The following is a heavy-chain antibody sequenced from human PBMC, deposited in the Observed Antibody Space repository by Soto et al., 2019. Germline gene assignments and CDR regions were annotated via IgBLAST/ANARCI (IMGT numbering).Heavy chain of an antibody. CDR2: TYYRSKWYN. CDR3: ARELKSSSWYYYYYGMDV. V-gene: IGHV6-1*01. Sequence: SQTLSLTCAISGDSVSSNSAAWNWIRQSPSRGLEWLGRTYYRSKWYNDYAVSVKSRITINPDTSKNQFSLQLNSVTPEDTAVYYCARELKSSSWYYYYYGMDVWGRGTTVTVSS. CDR1: GDSVSSNSAA. J-gene: IGHJ6*02. D-gene: IGHD6-6*01.